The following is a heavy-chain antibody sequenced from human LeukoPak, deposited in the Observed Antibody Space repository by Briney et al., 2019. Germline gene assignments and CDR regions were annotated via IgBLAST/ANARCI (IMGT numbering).Heavy chain of an antibody. D-gene: IGHD3-10*01. CDR2: IYTSGTI. V-gene: IGHV4-4*07. J-gene: IGHJ5*02. Sequence: ASETLSLTCTVSGGSISSYYWSWIRQPAGTALEWIGRIYTSGTITYNPSLKSRVTMSVDTSKNQFSLKLSSVTAADTAVYYCARDSGTTGEVKFDPWGQGTLVTVSS. CDR1: GGSISSYY. CDR3: ARDSGTTGEVKFDP.